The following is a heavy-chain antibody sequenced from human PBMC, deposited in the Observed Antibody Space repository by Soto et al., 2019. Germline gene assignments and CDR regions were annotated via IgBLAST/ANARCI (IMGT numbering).Heavy chain of an antibody. J-gene: IGHJ4*02. CDR1: GYTFTGYY. CDR3: AGERYYYGSGNYYSGFDY. D-gene: IGHD3-10*01. V-gene: IGHV1-2*04. CDR2: INPNSGGT. Sequence: ASVKVSCKASGYTFTGYYMHWVRQAPGQRLEWMGWINPNSGGTNYAQKFQGWVTMTRDTSISTAYMELSRLRSDDTAVYYCAGERYYYGSGNYYSGFDYWGQGTLVTVSS.